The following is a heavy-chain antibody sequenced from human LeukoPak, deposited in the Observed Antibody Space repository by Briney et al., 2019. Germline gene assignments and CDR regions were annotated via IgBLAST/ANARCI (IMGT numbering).Heavy chain of an antibody. V-gene: IGHV1-8*02. Sequence: ASVKVSCKASGYIFTSYGVNWVRQATGQGLEWMGWMNPNSGNTGYAQKFQGRVTMTRNTSISTAYMELSSLRSEDTAVYYCARGLIAAAGTGDYYYYMDVWGKGTTVTVSS. CDR2: MNPNSGNT. CDR1: GYIFTSYG. D-gene: IGHD6-13*01. J-gene: IGHJ6*03. CDR3: ARGLIAAAGTGDYYYYMDV.